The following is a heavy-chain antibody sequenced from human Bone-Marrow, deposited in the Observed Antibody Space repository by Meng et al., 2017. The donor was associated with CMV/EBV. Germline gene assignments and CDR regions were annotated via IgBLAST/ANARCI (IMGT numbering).Heavy chain of an antibody. J-gene: IGHJ4*02. Sequence: GESLKISCAASGFTFSSYGMNWVRQAPGKGLEWVSSISSSSSYIYYADSVKGRFTISRDNAKNSLYLQMNSLRAEDTAVYYCARLKHYYGSGSYYNGFDYWGQGTLVTVSS. D-gene: IGHD3-10*01. CDR3: ARLKHYYGSGSYYNGFDY. CDR2: ISSSSSYI. V-gene: IGHV3-21*01. CDR1: GFTFSSYG.